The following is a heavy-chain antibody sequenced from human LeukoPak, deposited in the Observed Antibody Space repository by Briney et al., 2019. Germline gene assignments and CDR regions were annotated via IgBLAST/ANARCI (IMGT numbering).Heavy chain of an antibody. J-gene: IGHJ4*02. V-gene: IGHV3-21*01. CDR3: ARGYLEYYDFWSGQEAPFDY. Sequence: PGGSLRLSCAASGFTFSSYSMNWVRQAPGKGLEWVSSISSSSSYIYYADSVKGRFTISRDNAKNSLYLQMNSLRAEDTAVYYCARGYLEYYDFWSGQEAPFDYWGQGTLVTVSS. D-gene: IGHD3-3*01. CDR1: GFTFSSYS. CDR2: ISSSSSYI.